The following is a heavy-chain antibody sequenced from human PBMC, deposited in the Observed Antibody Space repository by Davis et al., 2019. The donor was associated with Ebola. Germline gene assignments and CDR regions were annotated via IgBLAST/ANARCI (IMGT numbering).Heavy chain of an antibody. V-gene: IGHV1-8*03. J-gene: IGHJ6*02. D-gene: IGHD3-10*01. Sequence: ASVKVSCKASGYTFTGYYMHWVRQAPGQGLEWMGWINPNSGNTGYAQKFQGRVTITRNTSIGTAYLELSSLKSEDTAVYYCARMVQGLIGLYYYYYMDVWGQGTTVTVSS. CDR1: GYTFTGYY. CDR2: INPNSGNT. CDR3: ARMVQGLIGLYYYYYMDV.